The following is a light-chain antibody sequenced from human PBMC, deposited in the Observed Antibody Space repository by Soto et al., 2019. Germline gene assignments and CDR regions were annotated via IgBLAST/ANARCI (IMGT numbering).Light chain of an antibody. J-gene: IGLJ1*01. V-gene: IGLV2-14*03. CDR3: CSYVSSKTYL. Sequence: QSALTQPASVSGSPGQSITISCTGTRLDVGGYNYVSWYQQQPGKAPKLIIYEVTNRLSGVSDRFSGSKSDNTASLTISGLQTEDEADYYCCSYVSSKTYLFGTGTKVTVL. CDR1: RLDVGGYNY. CDR2: EVT.